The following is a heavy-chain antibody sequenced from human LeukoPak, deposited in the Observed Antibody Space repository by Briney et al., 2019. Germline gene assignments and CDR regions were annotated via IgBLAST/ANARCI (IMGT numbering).Heavy chain of an antibody. V-gene: IGHV4-30-4*01. CDR1: GGSISSGDYY. CDR2: IYYSGST. Sequence: SETLSLTCTVSGGSISSGDYYWSWIRQPPGKGLEWIGYIYYSGSTYYNPSLKSRVTISVDTSKNQFSLKLSSVTAADTAVYYCARANYDILTGYRYYFDYWGQGTLVTVSS. J-gene: IGHJ4*02. D-gene: IGHD3-9*01. CDR3: ARANYDILTGYRYYFDY.